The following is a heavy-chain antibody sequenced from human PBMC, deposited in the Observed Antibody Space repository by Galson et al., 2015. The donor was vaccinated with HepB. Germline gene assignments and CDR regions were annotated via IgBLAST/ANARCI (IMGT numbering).Heavy chain of an antibody. Sequence: SLRLSCAGSGLNVSDNYMSWVRQAPGKGLEWVSIIFTGGSTYYADSVRGRFTISRHTSKNTLYLEMRSLRLEDTAVYYCVRDEGAGWFDPWGQGALVTVSS. CDR2: IFTGGST. D-gene: IGHD4/OR15-4a*01. J-gene: IGHJ5*02. CDR1: GLNVSDNY. V-gene: IGHV3-53*04. CDR3: VRDEGAGWFDP.